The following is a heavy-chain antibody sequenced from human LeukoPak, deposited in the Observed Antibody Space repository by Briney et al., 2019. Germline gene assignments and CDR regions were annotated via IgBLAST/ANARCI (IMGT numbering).Heavy chain of an antibody. V-gene: IGHV3-49*03. CDR2: IRSKAYGGTT. Sequence: GGSLRLSCTASGFTFGDYAMSWFRQAPGKGLEWVGFIRSKAYGGTTEYAASVKGRFTISRDDSKSIAYLQMNSLKTEDTAVYYCVTTVTTPFDYWGQGTLVTVSS. J-gene: IGHJ4*02. D-gene: IGHD4-17*01. CDR1: GFTFGDYA. CDR3: VTTVTTPFDY.